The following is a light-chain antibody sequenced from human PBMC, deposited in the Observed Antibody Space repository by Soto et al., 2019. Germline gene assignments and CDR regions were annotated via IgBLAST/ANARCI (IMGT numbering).Light chain of an antibody. CDR1: SSNVGSYKL. Sequence: QSVLTQPASVSGSPGQSITISCTGTSSNVGSYKLVSWYQQHPGKAPKLMIFEVNKRPSGVSNRFSGSKSGNTASLTISGLQAEDEADYYCCSYTRTSNHYFFGSGTKVTAL. CDR3: CSYTRTSNHYF. J-gene: IGLJ1*01. CDR2: EVN. V-gene: IGLV2-14*02.